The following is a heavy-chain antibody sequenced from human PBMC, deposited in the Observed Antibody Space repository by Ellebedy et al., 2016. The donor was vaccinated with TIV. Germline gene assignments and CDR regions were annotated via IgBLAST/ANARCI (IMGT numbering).Heavy chain of an antibody. D-gene: IGHD4-17*01. CDR2: IFYTGNT. J-gene: IGHJ4*02. CDR1: GGSISSYH. CDR3: ARHPTGRPAH. Sequence: MPSETLSLTCTVSGGSISSYHWSLIRQPPGKGLEWIGYIFYTGNTNYNPSLKSRVTMSVDTSKNQFSRRLSSVTAADTAVYYCARHPTGRPAHWGQGTLVIVSS. V-gene: IGHV4-59*08.